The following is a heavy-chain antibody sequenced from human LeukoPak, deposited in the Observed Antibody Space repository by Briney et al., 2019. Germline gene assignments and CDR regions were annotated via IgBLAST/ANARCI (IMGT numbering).Heavy chain of an antibody. D-gene: IGHD6-19*01. J-gene: IGHJ5*02. CDR1: GYSFTAYC. CDR3: ARTAEYSSSWFDP. V-gene: IGHV1-2*02. CDR2: IKPNSGGT. Sequence: GDSVKVSCKASGYSFTAYCMHWVRQAPGQGPEWMGWIKPNSGGTKYAQKFQVRVTMTSDTSISTVYMELRSLRSDDTAVYYCARTAEYSSSWFDPWGQGTLVTVSS.